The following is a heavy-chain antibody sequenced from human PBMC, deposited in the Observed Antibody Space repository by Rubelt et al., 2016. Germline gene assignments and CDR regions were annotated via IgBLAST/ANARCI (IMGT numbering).Heavy chain of an antibody. V-gene: IGHV4-34*10. Sequence: QVQLQESGPGLVKPSETLSLTCTVSGGSISSYYWSWIRQPPGKGLEWIGEINHSGSTNYNPSLTSRFTILVNQSKNQFSLKLSSVTAAETAVYYCARSPTRLTYYYDSSGYYYEIWGQGTLVTVSS. CDR1: GGSISSYY. CDR3: ARSPTRLTYYYDSSGYYYEI. CDR2: INHSGST. D-gene: IGHD3-22*01. J-gene: IGHJ4*02.